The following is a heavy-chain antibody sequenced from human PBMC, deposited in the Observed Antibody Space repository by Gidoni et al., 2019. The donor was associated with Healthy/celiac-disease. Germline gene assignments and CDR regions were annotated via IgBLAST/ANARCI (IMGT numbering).Heavy chain of an antibody. Sequence: QVQLQESGPGLVKPSQTLSLTCTVSGGSISSGGYYWSWIRQHPGKGLEWIGYIYYSGSTYFNPSLKSRVTISVDTSKNQFSLKLSSVTAADTAVYYCAREGGEGGSYYVFDYWGQGTLVTVSS. J-gene: IGHJ4*02. CDR1: GGSISSGGYY. CDR2: IYYSGST. V-gene: IGHV4-31*03. CDR3: AREGGEGGSYYVFDY. D-gene: IGHD1-26*01.